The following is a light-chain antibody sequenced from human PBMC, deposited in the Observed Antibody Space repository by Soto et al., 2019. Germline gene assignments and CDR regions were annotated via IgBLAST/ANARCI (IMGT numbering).Light chain of an antibody. CDR2: AAS. CDR1: QGIRND. Sequence: AIQMTQSPSFLSASLGDRVTITCRASQGIRNDLGWYQQKPGKAPRLLIYAASSLQSGVPSKFSGSGSGTDFTLTISSLQPEGFATYYCLQDYSYPWTFGQGTKVEI. J-gene: IGKJ1*01. V-gene: IGKV1-6*01. CDR3: LQDYSYPWT.